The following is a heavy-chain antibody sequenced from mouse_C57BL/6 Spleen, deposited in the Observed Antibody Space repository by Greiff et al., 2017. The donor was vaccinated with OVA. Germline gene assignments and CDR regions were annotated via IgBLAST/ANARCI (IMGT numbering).Heavy chain of an antibody. D-gene: IGHD2-4*01. J-gene: IGHJ4*01. CDR1: GYTFTDYH. V-gene: IGHV1-18*01. CDR3: ARGRKLYYDYVGYAMDY. CDR2: IHPNNGGT. Sequence: VQLQQSGPELVKPGASVKIPCTASGYTFTDYHMDWVKQSHGKSLEWIGDIHPNNGGTIYNQKFKGKATFTVVKSSSTAYMELRSLTSEDTAVYYCARGRKLYYDYVGYAMDYWGQGTSVTVSS.